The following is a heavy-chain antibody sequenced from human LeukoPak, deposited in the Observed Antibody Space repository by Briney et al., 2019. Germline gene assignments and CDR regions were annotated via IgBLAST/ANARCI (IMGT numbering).Heavy chain of an antibody. CDR1: GFTFSGYS. CDR2: ISSFSTYI. CDR3: ARLSGNFGSYYFDY. Sequence: PGGSLRLSCAASGFTFSGYSITWVRQAPGKGLEWVSSISSFSTYIYYADSVKGRFTISRDNAKNSLYLQMNSLRAEDTAVYYCARLSGNFGSYYFDYWGQGTLVTVSS. V-gene: IGHV3-21*01. J-gene: IGHJ4*02. D-gene: IGHD1-26*01.